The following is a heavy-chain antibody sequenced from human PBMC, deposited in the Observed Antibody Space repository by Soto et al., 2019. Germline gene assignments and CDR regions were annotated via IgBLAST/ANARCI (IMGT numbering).Heavy chain of an antibody. D-gene: IGHD3-10*01. V-gene: IGHV1-69*02. CDR2: IIPMLGMS. CDR1: GDTFNFYT. Sequence: QVQLVQSGAEVKKPGSSVKVSCKASGDTFNFYTISWVRHAPGQGLEWMGRIIPMLGMSNYAQKFQDRVTIIADKSTSTAYMQLSSLRSEDTAIYYCETSYGSGSRPFDYWGQGTMVTVSS. CDR3: ETSYGSGSRPFDY. J-gene: IGHJ4*02.